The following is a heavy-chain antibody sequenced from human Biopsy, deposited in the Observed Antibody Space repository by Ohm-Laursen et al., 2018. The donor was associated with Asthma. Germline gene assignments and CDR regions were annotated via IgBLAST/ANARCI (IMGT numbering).Heavy chain of an antibody. CDR3: AKRRGYSDLTDFDH. D-gene: IGHD3-3*01. J-gene: IGHJ4*02. Sequence: SLRLSCLASGFTFSSYALSWVRQAPGKGLEWVAVVSYDGGVVHYADSMKGRLTISRDNAKSTLYLQMNRLRTDDTAVYFCAKRRGYSDLTDFDHWGQGTLVTVSS. CDR2: VSYDGGVV. CDR1: GFTFSSYA. V-gene: IGHV3-30*18.